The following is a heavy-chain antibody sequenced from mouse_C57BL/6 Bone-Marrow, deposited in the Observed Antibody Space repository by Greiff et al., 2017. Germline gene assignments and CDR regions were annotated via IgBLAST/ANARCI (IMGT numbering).Heavy chain of an antibody. V-gene: IGHV1-64*01. J-gene: IGHJ2*01. CDR3: ARGSGY. CDR1: GYTFTSYW. CDR2: IHPNSGST. Sequence: VKLQESGAELVKPGASVKLSCKASGYTFTSYWMHWVKQRPGQGLEWIGMIHPNSGSTNYNEKFKSKATLTVDKSSSTAYMQLSSLISEDSAVYYCARGSGYWGQGTTLTVSS.